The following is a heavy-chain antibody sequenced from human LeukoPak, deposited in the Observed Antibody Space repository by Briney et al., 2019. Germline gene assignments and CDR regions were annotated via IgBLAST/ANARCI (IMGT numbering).Heavy chain of an antibody. D-gene: IGHD3-22*01. CDR3: AKRYYDSSGYYLGPRHFDY. CDR1: GFTFSSYA. CDR2: ISSNGGST. V-gene: IGHV3-64*01. J-gene: IGHJ4*02. Sequence: GGSLRLSCAASGFTFSSYAMHWVRQAPGKGLEYVSAISSNGGSTYYANSVKGRFTISRDNSKNTLYLQMNSLRAEDTAVYYCAKRYYDSSGYYLGPRHFDYWGQGTLVTVSS.